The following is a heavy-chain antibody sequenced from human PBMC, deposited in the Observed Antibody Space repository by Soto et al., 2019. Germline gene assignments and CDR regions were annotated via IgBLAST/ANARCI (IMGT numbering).Heavy chain of an antibody. CDR1: GFTFSSYA. V-gene: IGHV3-23*01. J-gene: IGHJ4*02. Sequence: PGGSLRLSCAASGFTFSSYAMSWVRQAPGKGLEWVSAISGSGGSTYYADSVKGRFTISRDNSKNTLYLQMNSLRAEDTAVYYCAKGALYDYIWGSYRPRGSYWGQGTLVTVSS. CDR3: AKGALYDYIWGSYRPRGSY. CDR2: ISGSGGST. D-gene: IGHD3-16*02.